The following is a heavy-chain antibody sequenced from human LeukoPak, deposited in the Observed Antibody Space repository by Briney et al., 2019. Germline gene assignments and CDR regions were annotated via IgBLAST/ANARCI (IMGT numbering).Heavy chain of an antibody. D-gene: IGHD3-22*01. V-gene: IGHV3-30*04. CDR3: AGVDGHSSGYRPFDY. J-gene: IGHJ4*02. CDR1: GFTFNNYA. CDR2: ISYDGSNK. Sequence: GGSLRLSCAASGFTFNNYAMNWVRQAPGKGLEWVAVISYDGSNKYYADSVKGRFTISRDNSKNTVYVQMNSLRAEDTAVYYCAGVDGHSSGYRPFDYWGQGTLVTVSS.